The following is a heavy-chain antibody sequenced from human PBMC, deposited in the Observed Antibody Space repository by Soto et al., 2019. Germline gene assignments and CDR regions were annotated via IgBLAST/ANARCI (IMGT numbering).Heavy chain of an antibody. V-gene: IGHV1-69*02. Sequence: QVQLVQSGAEVKKPGSSVKVSCKASGGTFSSYTISWVRQAPGQGLEWMGRIIPILGIVNYAQKFQGRVTITADKSTSTAYMELSSLRSEDTAVYYCARHTPNEYRLDYWGQGTLVTVSS. CDR3: ARHTPNEYRLDY. CDR1: GGTFSSYT. CDR2: IIPILGIV. J-gene: IGHJ4*02. D-gene: IGHD6-6*01.